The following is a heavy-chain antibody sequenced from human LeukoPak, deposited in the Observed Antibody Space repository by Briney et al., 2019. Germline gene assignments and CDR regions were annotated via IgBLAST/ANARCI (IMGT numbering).Heavy chain of an antibody. CDR2: IYYSGST. Sequence: PSETLSLTCTVSGGSISSSSYYWGWIRQPPGKGLGWIGSIYYSGSTYYNPSLKSRVTISVDTSKNQFSLKLSSVTAADTAVYYCAGATRGAFDIWGQGTMVTVSS. CDR3: AGATRGAFDI. V-gene: IGHV4-39*01. D-gene: IGHD1-26*01. CDR1: GGSISSSSYY. J-gene: IGHJ3*02.